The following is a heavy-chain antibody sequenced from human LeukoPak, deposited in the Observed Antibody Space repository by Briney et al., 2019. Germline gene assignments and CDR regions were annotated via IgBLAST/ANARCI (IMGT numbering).Heavy chain of an antibody. Sequence: ASVKVSCKASGYTFRNYDIVWVRQATGQGLEWMGWINPNSGGTNYAQKFQGWVTMTRDTSISTAYMELSRLRSDDTAVYYCARALPRDRFGELGPFDYWGQGTLVTVSS. CDR3: ARALPRDRFGELGPFDY. V-gene: IGHV1-2*04. D-gene: IGHD3-10*01. J-gene: IGHJ4*02. CDR1: GYTFRNYD. CDR2: INPNSGGT.